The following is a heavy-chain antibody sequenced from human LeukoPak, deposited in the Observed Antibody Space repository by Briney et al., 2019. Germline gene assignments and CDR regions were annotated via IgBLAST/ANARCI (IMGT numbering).Heavy chain of an antibody. CDR2: FGCGRRYI. V-gene: IGHV3-21*01. J-gene: IGHJ4*02. CDR3: ARPYYYGSGSYSVPDY. D-gene: IGHD3-10*01. CDR1: GFTFSTYS. Sequence: RGSLRLSCAASGFTFSTYSMNWVRQAPGKGLGWVSSFGCGRRYIYYADSVEGRFTSSRGNAKNSLYLQMNSLRAEDTAVYYCARPYYYGSGSYSVPDYWGQGTLVTVSS.